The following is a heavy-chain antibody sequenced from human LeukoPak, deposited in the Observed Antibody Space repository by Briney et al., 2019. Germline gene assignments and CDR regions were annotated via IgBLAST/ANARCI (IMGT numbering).Heavy chain of an antibody. CDR3: GRDDADGAYAVGAY. CDR1: GGVFTSYT. D-gene: IGHD4-17*01. CDR2: IIPLLGGA. Sequence: SVKVSCKASGGVFTSYTISWVRQAPGQGLEWMGRIIPLLGGANYSQKFQGRVTIIADKSTSTAYMELSSLRSEDPAVYYCGRDDADGAYAVGAYWGQGTLLSVSS. J-gene: IGHJ1*01. V-gene: IGHV1-69*08.